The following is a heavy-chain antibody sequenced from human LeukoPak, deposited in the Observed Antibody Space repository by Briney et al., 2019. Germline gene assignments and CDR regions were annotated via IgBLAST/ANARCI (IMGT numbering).Heavy chain of an antibody. Sequence: ASVTVSCKASGYTFTSYYMHWVRQAPGQGREWMGIINPSGGSTSYAQKFQGRVTMTRDMSTSTVYMELSSLRSEDTAVYYCARDDSSGWYNRGPYYYYMDVWGKGTTVTVSS. CDR2: INPSGGST. V-gene: IGHV1-46*01. CDR1: GYTFTSYY. CDR3: ARDDSSGWYNRGPYYYYMDV. D-gene: IGHD6-19*01. J-gene: IGHJ6*03.